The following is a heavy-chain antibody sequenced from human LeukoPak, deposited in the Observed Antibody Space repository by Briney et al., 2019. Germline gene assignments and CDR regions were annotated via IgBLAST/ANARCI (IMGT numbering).Heavy chain of an antibody. CDR1: GGTFSSYA. CDR3: ARDYYGSGSYSYDAFDI. D-gene: IGHD3-10*01. CDR2: IIPIFGTA. J-gene: IGHJ3*02. Sequence: GSSVKVSCKASGGTFSSYAISWVRQAPGQGLEWMGGIIPIFGTANYAQKFQGRVTITTDESTSTAYMELSSLRSEDTAAYYCARDYYGSGSYSYDAFDIWGQGTMVTVSS. V-gene: IGHV1-69*05.